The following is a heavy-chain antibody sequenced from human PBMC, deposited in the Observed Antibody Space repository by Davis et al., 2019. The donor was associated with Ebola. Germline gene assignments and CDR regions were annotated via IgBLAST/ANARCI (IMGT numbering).Heavy chain of an antibody. J-gene: IGHJ4*01. CDR3: Y. CDR1: GFTFSNYG. Sequence: GGSLRLSCVASGFTFSNYGMHWVRQAPGKGLEWVAFISYHGKNIPYADSVWGRFTISRDNSKNTLYLQMNSLRPEDTAMYFDYWGHGTLVTVSS. V-gene: IGHV3-30*03. CDR2: ISYHGKNI.